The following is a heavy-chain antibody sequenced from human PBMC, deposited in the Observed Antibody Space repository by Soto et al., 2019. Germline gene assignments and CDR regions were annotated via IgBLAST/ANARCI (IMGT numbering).Heavy chain of an antibody. J-gene: IGHJ4*02. D-gene: IGHD3-22*01. Sequence: QVQLVESGGGVVQPGRSLRLSCAASGFTFSSSGMHWVRQAPGKGLECVAVIWYDGSNKYYADSVKGRFTISRDNSKNTLYLQMNSLRAEDTAVYYCARAEYYYDSSCYYLPGVGYWGQGTLVTVSS. CDR1: GFTFSSSG. CDR2: IWYDGSNK. V-gene: IGHV3-33*01. CDR3: ARAEYYYDSSCYYLPGVGY.